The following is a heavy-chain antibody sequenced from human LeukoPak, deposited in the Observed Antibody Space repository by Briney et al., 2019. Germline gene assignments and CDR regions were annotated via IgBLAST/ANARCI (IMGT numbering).Heavy chain of an antibody. J-gene: IGHJ4*02. CDR3: ASLSGYRKPYYFDY. D-gene: IGHD3-22*01. CDR1: GFTFSSYW. Sequence: SGGSLRLSCAASGFTFSSYWMSWVRQAPGKGLEWVSSISSSSSYIYYADSVKGRFTISRDNAKNSLYLQMNSLRAEDTAVYYCASLSGYRKPYYFDYWGQGTLVTVSS. CDR2: ISSSSSYI. V-gene: IGHV3-21*01.